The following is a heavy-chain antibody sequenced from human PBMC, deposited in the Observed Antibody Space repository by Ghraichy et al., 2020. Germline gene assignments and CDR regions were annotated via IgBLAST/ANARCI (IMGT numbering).Heavy chain of an antibody. J-gene: IGHJ4*02. D-gene: IGHD5-18*01. V-gene: IGHV1-2*02. Sequence: ASVKVSCKASGYTFTGYYMHWVRQAPGQGLEWMGWINPNSGGTNYAQKFQGRVTMTRDTSISTAYMELSRLRSDDTAVYYCARDVNDVDTAMVYGGWGQGTLVTVSS. CDR2: INPNSGGT. CDR1: GYTFTGYY. CDR3: ARDVNDVDTAMVYGG.